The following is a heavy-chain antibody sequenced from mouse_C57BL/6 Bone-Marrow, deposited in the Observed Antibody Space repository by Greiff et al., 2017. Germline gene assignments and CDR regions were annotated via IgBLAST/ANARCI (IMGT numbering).Heavy chain of an antibody. D-gene: IGHD2-3*01. V-gene: IGHV1-50*01. Sequence: QVQLQQPGAELVKPGASVKLSCKASGYTFTSYWMQWVKQRPGQGLEWIGEIDPSDSYTNYNQKFKGKATLTVDTSSSTAYMQLSSLTSEDSAVYYCAGYPGYYDDDDWGQGTTLTVSS. CDR1: GYTFTSYW. CDR3: AGYPGYYDDDD. CDR2: IDPSDSYT. J-gene: IGHJ2*01.